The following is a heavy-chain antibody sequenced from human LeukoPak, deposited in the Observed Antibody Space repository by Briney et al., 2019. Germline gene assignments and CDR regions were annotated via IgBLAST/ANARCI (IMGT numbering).Heavy chain of an antibody. CDR1: GYTFTGYY. Sequence: ASVKVSCKASGYTFTGYYMHWVRQAPGQGLEWMGWINPNSGGTNYAQKFQGWVTMTRDTSISTAYMELSRLRSDGTAVYYCARGSSSGWYLDYWGQGTLVTVSS. CDR2: INPNSGGT. CDR3: ARGSSSGWYLDY. J-gene: IGHJ4*02. V-gene: IGHV1-2*04. D-gene: IGHD6-19*01.